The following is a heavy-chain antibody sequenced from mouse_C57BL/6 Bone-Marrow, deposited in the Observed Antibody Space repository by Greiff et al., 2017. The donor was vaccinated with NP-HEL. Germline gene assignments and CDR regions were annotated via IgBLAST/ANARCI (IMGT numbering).Heavy chain of an antibody. CDR1: GYTFTSYW. D-gene: IGHD2-5*01. CDR2: IDPSDSYT. J-gene: IGHJ1*03. CDR3: ARYYSNSGWYFDV. Sequence: QVHVKQPGAELVKPGASVKLSCKASGYTFTSYWMQWVKQRPGQGLEWIGEIDPSDSYTNYNQKFKGKATLTVDTSSSTAYMQLSSLTSEDSAVYYCARYYSNSGWYFDVWGTGTTVTVSS. V-gene: IGHV1-50*01.